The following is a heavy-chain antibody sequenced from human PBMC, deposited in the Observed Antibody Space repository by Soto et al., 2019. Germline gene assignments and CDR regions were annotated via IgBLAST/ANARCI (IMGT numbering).Heavy chain of an antibody. V-gene: IGHV1-18*01. Sequence: QVQLVQSGDEVKKPGASVKVSCKASGYIFVNYGIAGVRQAPGQGLEWMGWISPYTGNTHSATKVQGRLTMTTDTSPSKGYMGLGSLTSYETAVFYCVMVDNYVTPTPQDVWGQGTTVTVSS. CDR2: ISPYTGNT. D-gene: IGHD3-16*01. CDR1: GYIFVNYG. J-gene: IGHJ6*02. CDR3: VMVDNYVTPTPQDV.